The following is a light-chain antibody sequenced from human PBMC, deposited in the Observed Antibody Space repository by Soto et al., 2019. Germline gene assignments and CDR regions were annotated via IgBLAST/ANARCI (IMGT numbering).Light chain of an antibody. CDR1: QDIAGY. CDR2: AAS. CDR3: QQANSFPLT. V-gene: IGKV1-12*01. J-gene: IGKJ4*01. Sequence: DIQVTPSSFSGSAWLGDRVTITCRASQDIAGYLAWYQHKPGRTPELLIYAASSLQSGVPSRFSGSGSGTDFTLTISSLQPEDFAIYYCQQANSFPLTFGGGTKVDIK.